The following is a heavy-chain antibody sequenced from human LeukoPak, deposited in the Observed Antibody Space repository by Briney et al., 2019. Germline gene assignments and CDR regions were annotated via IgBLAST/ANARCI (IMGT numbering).Heavy chain of an antibody. CDR2: IYSSGST. D-gene: IGHD2-15*01. CDR1: GGSISGSY. Sequence: SETLSLTCTVSGGSISGSYWSWIRQPAGKGLEWIGRIYSSGSTNYNPSLTSRVTMSVDTSKNQVSLKLNSVTAADTAVYYCARGFCSGGSCYLFDSWGQGTLVTVSS. V-gene: IGHV4-4*07. CDR3: ARGFCSGGSCYLFDS. J-gene: IGHJ4*02.